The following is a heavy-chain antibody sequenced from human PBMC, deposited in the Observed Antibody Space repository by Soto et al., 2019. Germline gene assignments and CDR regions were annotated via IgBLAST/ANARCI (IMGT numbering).Heavy chain of an antibody. D-gene: IGHD4-17*01. V-gene: IGHV4-59*08. CDR3: ARLSPTSTVTDY. Sequence: LETLSLTCTVSGGSISSYCWSWIRQPPGKGLEWIGYIYYSGSTNYNPSLKSRVTISVDTSKNQFSLKLSSVTAADTAVYYCARLSPTSTVTDYWGQGTLVTVSS. CDR1: GGSISSYC. J-gene: IGHJ4*02. CDR2: IYYSGST.